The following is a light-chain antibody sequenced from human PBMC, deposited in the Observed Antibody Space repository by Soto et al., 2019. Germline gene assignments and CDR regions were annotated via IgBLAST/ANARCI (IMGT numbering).Light chain of an antibody. Sequence: EIVLTQSPASVSLSPGVRATLSCRASRTVNSQLAWYQQKPGQAPRLLIYDTFNRAAGIPARFSGSETGTDFTLTINNLEPEASAVYYCPQRSDWPLAFGCGTRVDI. V-gene: IGKV3-11*01. CDR2: DTF. CDR1: RTVNSQ. CDR3: PQRSDWPLA. J-gene: IGKJ3*01.